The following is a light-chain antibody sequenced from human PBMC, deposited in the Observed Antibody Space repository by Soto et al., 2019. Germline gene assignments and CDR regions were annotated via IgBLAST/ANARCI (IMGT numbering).Light chain of an antibody. CDR2: DVS. CDR3: CSYAGSPRYV. V-gene: IGLV2-11*01. J-gene: IGLJ1*01. CDR1: SSDVGGYNY. Sequence: QLVLTQHRSVSGSPGQSVTISCTGTSSDVGGYNYVSWYQQHPGKAPKVMIYDVSERPSGVPDRFSGSKSGNTASLTISGLQSEDEADYYCCSYAGSPRYVLGTGTKLTVL.